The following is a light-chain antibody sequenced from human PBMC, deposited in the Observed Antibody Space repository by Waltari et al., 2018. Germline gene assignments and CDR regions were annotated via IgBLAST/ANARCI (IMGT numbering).Light chain of an antibody. CDR1: SSDIGGYNH. J-gene: IGLJ1*01. V-gene: IGLV2-14*01. Sequence: QSALTQPASVSGSPGQSITISCTGTSSDIGGYNHVSWYQQHPAKAPKLMIYEVSNRPSGVSNRFSGPKSGNTASLTISRLQAEDEADYYCSSYTSSSTLEVFGAGTKVTVL. CDR2: EVS. CDR3: SSYTSSSTLEV.